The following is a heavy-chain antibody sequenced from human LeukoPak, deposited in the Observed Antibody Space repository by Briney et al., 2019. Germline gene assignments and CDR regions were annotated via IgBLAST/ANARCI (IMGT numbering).Heavy chain of an antibody. D-gene: IGHD3-16*02. CDR3: APLYRKSGDAFDI. CDR2: INPSGGST. CDR1: GYTFTSYY. Sequence: ASVKVSCKASGYTFTSYYMHWVRQAPGQGLEWMGLINPSGGSTSYAQKFQGRVTMTRDTSTSTVYMELSSLRAEDTAIYYCAPLYRKSGDAFDIWGHGTMVTVSS. V-gene: IGHV1-46*01. J-gene: IGHJ3*02.